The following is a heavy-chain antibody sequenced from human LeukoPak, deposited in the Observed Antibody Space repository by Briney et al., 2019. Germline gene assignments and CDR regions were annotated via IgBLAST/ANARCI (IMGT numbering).Heavy chain of an antibody. V-gene: IGHV3-23*01. J-gene: IGHJ4*02. CDR3: ATYRQVLLPFES. CDR2: IFPSGGEI. CDR1: GFTFSTFA. Sequence: GGSLRLSRAASGFTFSTFAMIWVRQPPGKGLEWVSSIFPSGGEIHYAGSVRGRFTISRDNSKSTLSLQMNSLRAEDTAIYYCATYRQVLLPFESWGQGTLVTVSS. D-gene: IGHD2-8*02.